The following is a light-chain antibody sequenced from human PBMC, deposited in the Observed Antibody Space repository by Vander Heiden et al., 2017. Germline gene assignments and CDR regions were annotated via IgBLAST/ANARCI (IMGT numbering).Light chain of an antibody. Sequence: EIVLTQSPAPLSSSQEARATPSVRASQSVSNYLSWYQHKPGKAPRLLIYDASNRAAGIPARFSGSGSGTDFTLTISSLEPEDFAVYYCQQRSNWPPEVTFGGGTKVEIK. CDR1: QSVSNY. J-gene: IGKJ4*01. V-gene: IGKV3-11*01. CDR2: DAS. CDR3: QQRSNWPPEVT.